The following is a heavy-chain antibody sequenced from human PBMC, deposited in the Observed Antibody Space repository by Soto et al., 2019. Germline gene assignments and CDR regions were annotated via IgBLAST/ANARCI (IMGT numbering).Heavy chain of an antibody. CDR3: ARGRGYDNLDPFDI. Sequence: QVQLVQSGAEMKKPGSSVKVSCKTSGATFNNYAISWVRQAPGQGLEWMGGIIPIFGSENYAQKFQGRVTITADESTSTAYMELSSLRSEDTAVYYCARGRGYDNLDPFDIWGQGTMVAVSS. J-gene: IGHJ3*02. D-gene: IGHD5-12*01. CDR2: IIPIFGSE. V-gene: IGHV1-69*01. CDR1: GATFNNYA.